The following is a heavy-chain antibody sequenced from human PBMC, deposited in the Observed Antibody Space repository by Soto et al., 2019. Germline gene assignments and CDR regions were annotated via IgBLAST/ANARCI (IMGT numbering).Heavy chain of an antibody. CDR3: AKSPLRCGPDGFDI. D-gene: IGHD2-15*01. J-gene: IGHJ3*02. V-gene: IGHV3-23*01. CDR1: GFTFSSYA. Sequence: VGSLRLSCEASGFTFSSYAMTWVRQAPGKGLDWVSPIRGSGGSTYHADSVKGRFTILRDNSKNTLYLHMNSLRAEDTAVYYCAKSPLRCGPDGFDIWGQGTMVTVSS. CDR2: IRGSGGST.